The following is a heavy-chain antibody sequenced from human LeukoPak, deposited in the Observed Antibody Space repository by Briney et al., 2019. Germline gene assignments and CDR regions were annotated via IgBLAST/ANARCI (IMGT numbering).Heavy chain of an antibody. CDR2: ISSSSSYI. CDR3: ARDKGDDYGDYRNAFDI. J-gene: IGHJ3*02. V-gene: IGHV3-21*01. D-gene: IGHD4-17*01. Sequence: PGGSLRLSCAASGFTFSSYSMNWVRQAPGKGLEWVSSISSSSSYIYYADSVKGRFTISRDNAKNSLYLQMNSLRAEETAVYYCARDKGDDYGDYRNAFDIWGQGTMVTVSS. CDR1: GFTFSSYS.